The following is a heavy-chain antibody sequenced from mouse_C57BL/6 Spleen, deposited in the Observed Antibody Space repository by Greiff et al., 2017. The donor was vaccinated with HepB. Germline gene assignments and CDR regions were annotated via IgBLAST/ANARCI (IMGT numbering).Heavy chain of an antibody. V-gene: IGHV1-15*01. CDR3: TRSSYYKDYFDY. CDR2: IDPETGGT. D-gene: IGHD2-12*01. CDR1: GYTFTDYE. Sequence: VQLQQSGAELVRPGASVTLSCKASGYTFTDYEMHWVKQTPVHGLEWIGAIDPETGGTAYNQKFKGKAILTADKSSSTAYMELRSLTSEDSAVYYCTRSSYYKDYFDYWGQGTTLTVSS. J-gene: IGHJ2*01.